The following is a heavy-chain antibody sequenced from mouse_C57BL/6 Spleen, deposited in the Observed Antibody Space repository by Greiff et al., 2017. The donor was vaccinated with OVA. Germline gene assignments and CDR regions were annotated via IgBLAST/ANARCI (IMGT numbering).Heavy chain of an antibody. CDR3: ARGLTDY. J-gene: IGHJ2*01. D-gene: IGHD1-2*01. CDR1: GYSITSGYY. CDR2: ISYDGSN. Sequence: EVKLQESGPGLVKPSQSLSLTCSVTGYSITSGYYWNWIRQFPGNKLEWMGYISYDGSNNYNPSLKNRISITRDTSENQFFLKLNSVTTEDTATYYCARGLTDYWGQGTTLTVSS. V-gene: IGHV3-6*01.